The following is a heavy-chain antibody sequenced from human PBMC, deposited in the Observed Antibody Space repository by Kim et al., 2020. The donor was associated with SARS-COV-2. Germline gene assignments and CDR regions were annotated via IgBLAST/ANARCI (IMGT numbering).Heavy chain of an antibody. D-gene: IGHD3-10*01. J-gene: IGHJ4*02. CDR2: INHSGST. CDR3: ARGRITMVRGVISRGGRFDY. CDR1: GGSFSGYY. Sequence: SETLSLTCAVYGGSFSGYYWSWIRQPPGKGLEWIGEINHSGSTNYNPSLKSRVTISVDTSKNQFSLKLSSVTAADTAVYYCARGRITMVRGVISRGGRFDYWGQGTLVTVSS. V-gene: IGHV4-34*01.